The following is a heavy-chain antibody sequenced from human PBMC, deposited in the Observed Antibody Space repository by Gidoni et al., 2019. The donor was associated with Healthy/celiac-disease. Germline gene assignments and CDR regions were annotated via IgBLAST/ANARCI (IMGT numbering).Heavy chain of an antibody. CDR2: ISYDGSNK. J-gene: IGHJ4*02. Sequence: VQLVEPGGGSVQPGRSLCLSCSASGFTFSSSAMHVVRQAPGKGLEWVAVISYDGSNKDYADSVKGRFTSSRDNSKNTVYLQMNSLRAEDTAVYYCASPGIAVAMTGGQGTLVTVSS. CDR1: GFTFSSSA. V-gene: IGHV3-30-3*01. D-gene: IGHD6-19*01. CDR3: ASPGIAVAMT.